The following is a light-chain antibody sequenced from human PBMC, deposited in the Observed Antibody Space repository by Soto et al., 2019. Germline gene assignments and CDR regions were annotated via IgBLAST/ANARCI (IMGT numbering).Light chain of an antibody. Sequence: EIVMTQSPATLSVSPGERATLVCRASQTVSSIFLAWYQQKPGQAPRLLIHGASTRATGIPARFSGSGSGTEFTLTISSLQSVDFAVYYCQQYSAWPLTFGGGTKVEIK. V-gene: IGKV3-15*01. CDR3: QQYSAWPLT. CDR1: QTVSSI. CDR2: GAS. J-gene: IGKJ4*01.